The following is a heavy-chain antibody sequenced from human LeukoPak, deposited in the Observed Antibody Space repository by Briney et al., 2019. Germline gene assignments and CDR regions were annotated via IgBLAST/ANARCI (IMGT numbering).Heavy chain of an antibody. J-gene: IGHJ4*02. D-gene: IGHD2-15*01. CDR2: IYPGESDT. Sequence: GGSLEISLKGSGYRFTSYWIGWVRQMPGKGREGRGIIYPGESDTRYSPSFQGQVTISADKSISTAYLQWSSLRASDTAMYYCARLVVTPGAWFDYWGQGTLVTVSS. CDR3: ARLVVTPGAWFDY. CDR1: GYRFTSYW. V-gene: IGHV5-51*01.